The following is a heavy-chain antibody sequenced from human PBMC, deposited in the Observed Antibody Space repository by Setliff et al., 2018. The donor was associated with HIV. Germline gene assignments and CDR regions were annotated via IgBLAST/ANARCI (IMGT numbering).Heavy chain of an antibody. Sequence: PSETLSLTCTVSGYPISSGYYWGWIRQPPGKGLEWIGGIYHSGSTYYNPSLKSRVTISVDTSKNRFSLKLSSVTAADTAVYYCAREGGLQFLEWLLYWFDPWGQGTLVTVSS. D-gene: IGHD3-3*01. J-gene: IGHJ5*02. V-gene: IGHV4-38-2*02. CDR2: IYHSGST. CDR3: AREGGLQFLEWLLYWFDP. CDR1: GYPISSGYY.